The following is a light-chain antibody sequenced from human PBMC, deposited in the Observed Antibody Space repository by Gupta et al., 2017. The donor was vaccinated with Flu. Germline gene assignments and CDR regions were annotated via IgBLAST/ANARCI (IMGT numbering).Light chain of an antibody. Sequence: SSLSASVGDRVTITCRASQSISNYLNWYQKKPGEAPKLLVYRASSLQSGVPSRFSGSGSGTEFTLTISSRQPEDCGSYFCQQTDSTPLLTFGHGTKVDIK. CDR3: QQTDSTPLLT. V-gene: IGKV1-39*01. CDR2: RAS. CDR1: QSISNY. J-gene: IGKJ3*01.